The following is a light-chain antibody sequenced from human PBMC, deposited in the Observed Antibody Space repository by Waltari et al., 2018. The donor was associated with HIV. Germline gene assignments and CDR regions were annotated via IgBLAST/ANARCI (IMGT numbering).Light chain of an antibody. Sequence: EIVMTQSPATLSVSLGEKATLSCKASSSVAGNLACYQQKPGQAPRLLIHDASTRAAGIPARFSGSGSGTEFSLSISSLQSEDSAIYYCQQYNHWPRTFGQGTKVEIK. V-gene: IGKV3-15*01. CDR1: SSVAGN. CDR2: DAS. J-gene: IGKJ1*01. CDR3: QQYNHWPRT.